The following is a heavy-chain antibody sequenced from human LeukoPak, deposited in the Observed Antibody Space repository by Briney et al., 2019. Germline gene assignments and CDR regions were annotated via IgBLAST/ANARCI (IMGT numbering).Heavy chain of an antibody. Sequence: ASVKVSCKASGYTFTGYYMHWVRQAPGQGLEWMGWINPNSGGTNYAQKLQGRVTMTTDTSTSTAYMELRSLRSDDTAVYYCARDVNYYDSSPDYWGQGTLVTVSS. CDR1: GYTFTGYY. CDR3: ARDVNYYDSSPDY. D-gene: IGHD3-22*01. CDR2: INPNSGGT. J-gene: IGHJ4*02. V-gene: IGHV1-2*02.